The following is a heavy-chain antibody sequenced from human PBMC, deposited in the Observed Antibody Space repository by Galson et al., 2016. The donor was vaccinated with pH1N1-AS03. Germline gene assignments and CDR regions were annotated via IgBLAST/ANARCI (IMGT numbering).Heavy chain of an antibody. CDR2: IYFRGRT. J-gene: IGHJ4*02. D-gene: IGHD2-2*01. CDR3: ARVRSEWLGVNSSWYGIDS. Sequence: SETLSLTCTVSAGSISTYYLTWIRQPPGRGLEWIGYIYFRGRTNCSPSLKNRANISLDRSRIQFSLNLNSVTAADTAVYYCARVRSEWLGVNSSWYGIDSWGQGTLVTVSS. V-gene: IGHV4-59*01. CDR1: AGSISTYY.